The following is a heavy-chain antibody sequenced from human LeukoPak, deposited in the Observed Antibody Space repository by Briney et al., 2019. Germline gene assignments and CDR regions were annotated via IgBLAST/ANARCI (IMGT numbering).Heavy chain of an antibody. CDR1: GFTFSDFY. V-gene: IGHV3-11*01. CDR3: ARSRYYDSSGYGT. CDR2: ISSSGSTI. Sequence: GGSLRLSCAASGFTFSDFYMSWIRQAPGKGLEWVSYISSSGSTIYYADSVKGRFTISRDNSKNTLYLQMNSLRAEDTAVYYCARSRYYDSSGYGTWGQGTLVTVSS. D-gene: IGHD3-22*01. J-gene: IGHJ5*02.